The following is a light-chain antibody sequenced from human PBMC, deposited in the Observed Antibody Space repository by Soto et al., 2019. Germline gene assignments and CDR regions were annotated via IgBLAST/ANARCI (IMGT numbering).Light chain of an antibody. Sequence: QSAVTQPPSASGAPGQRVTISCSGSSSNIGSNTVNWYQHLPGTAPKLLIYTNNQRPSGVPDRFSGSKSGTSASLTITGLQSEDEADYYCAAWDGRLDGPVFGGGTKLTVL. V-gene: IGLV1-44*01. J-gene: IGLJ3*02. CDR3: AAWDGRLDGPV. CDR2: TNN. CDR1: SSNIGSNT.